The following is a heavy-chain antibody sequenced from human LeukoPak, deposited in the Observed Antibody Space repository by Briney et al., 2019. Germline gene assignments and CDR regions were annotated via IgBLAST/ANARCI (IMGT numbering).Heavy chain of an antibody. V-gene: IGHV4-39*01. Sequence: SETLSLTCTVSGGSISSSSYYWGWIRQPPGKGLEWIGSIYYSGSTYYNPSLKSRVTISVDTSKNQFSLKLSSVTAADTAVYYCARRISMVRGVTPNIDYWGQGTLVTVSS. J-gene: IGHJ4*02. D-gene: IGHD3-10*01. CDR3: ARRISMVRGVTPNIDY. CDR1: GGSISSSSYY. CDR2: IYYSGST.